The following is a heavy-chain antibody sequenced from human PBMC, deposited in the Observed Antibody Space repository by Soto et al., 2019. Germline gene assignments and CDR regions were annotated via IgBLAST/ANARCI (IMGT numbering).Heavy chain of an antibody. J-gene: IGHJ4*02. CDR2: IYYSGST. Sequence: SETLSLTCTVSGGSISSGGYYWSWIRQHPGKGLEWIGYIYYSGSTYYNPSLKSRVTISVDTSKNQFSLKLSSVTAADTAVYYCARLPHIDSSGYDRDYWGQGTLVTVSS. CDR1: GGSISSGGYY. CDR3: ARLPHIDSSGYDRDY. D-gene: IGHD3-22*01. V-gene: IGHV4-31*03.